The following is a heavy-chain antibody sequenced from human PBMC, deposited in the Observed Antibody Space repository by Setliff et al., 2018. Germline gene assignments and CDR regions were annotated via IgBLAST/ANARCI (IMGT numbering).Heavy chain of an antibody. CDR2: LSDDGYNE. Sequence: GGSLRLSCAASGFTVSSFSMHWVRQAPGKGLDWVATLSDDGYNEFYADSVKGRFTVFRDNSRNTAFLQMNRVRPEDSGLYHCARDLIARGLAYWGQGTLVTVSS. CDR1: GFTVSSFS. D-gene: IGHD3-10*01. J-gene: IGHJ4*02. CDR3: ARDLIARGLAY. V-gene: IGHV3-30*03.